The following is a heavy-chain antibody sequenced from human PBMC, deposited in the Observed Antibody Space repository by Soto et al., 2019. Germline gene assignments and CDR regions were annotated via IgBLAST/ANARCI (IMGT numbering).Heavy chain of an antibody. CDR3: ARITMVRGVTPSGTLYFQH. CDR2: ISAYNGNT. Sequence: ASVKVSCKASGYTFTSYGISWVRQAPGQGLEWMGWISAYNGNTNYAQKLQGRVTMTTDTSTGTAYMELRSLRSDDTAVYYCARITMVRGVTPSGTLYFQHWGQGTLVTVSS. D-gene: IGHD3-10*01. CDR1: GYTFTSYG. J-gene: IGHJ1*01. V-gene: IGHV1-18*01.